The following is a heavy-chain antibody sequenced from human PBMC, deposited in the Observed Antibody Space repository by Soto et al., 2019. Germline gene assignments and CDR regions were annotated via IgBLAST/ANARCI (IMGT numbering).Heavy chain of an antibody. J-gene: IGHJ4*02. CDR1: GVTFSSYA. CDR2: ISGSGGST. V-gene: IGHV3-23*01. CDR3: AYSSTPFDY. D-gene: IGHD6-13*01. Sequence: EVQLLESGGGLVQPGVSLRIACAASGVTFSSYAMSWVRQAPGKGLEWVSAISGSGGSTYYADSVKGRFTISRDNSKNTLYLQMNSLRAEDTAVYYCAYSSTPFDYWGQGTLVTVSS.